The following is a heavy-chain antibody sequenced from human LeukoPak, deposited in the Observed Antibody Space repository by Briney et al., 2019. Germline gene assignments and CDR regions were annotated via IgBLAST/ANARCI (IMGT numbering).Heavy chain of an antibody. Sequence: GASVKVSCKASGYTFTGYYMHWVRQAPGQGLEWMGRINPNSGGANYAQRFQRRLTMTRDTSISTTYMELSRLRSADTAVYYCARVASYDNGWYFDYWGQGTLVTVSS. D-gene: IGHD6-19*01. V-gene: IGHV1-2*06. J-gene: IGHJ4*02. CDR2: INPNSGGA. CDR3: ARVASYDNGWYFDY. CDR1: GYTFTGYY.